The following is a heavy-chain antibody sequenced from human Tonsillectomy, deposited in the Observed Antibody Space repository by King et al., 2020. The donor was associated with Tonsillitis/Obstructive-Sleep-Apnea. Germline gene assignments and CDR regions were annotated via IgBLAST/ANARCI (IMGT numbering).Heavy chain of an antibody. V-gene: IGHV1-2*04. CDR3: ARTAGTLDPDLDS. CDR1: GYTFTDYY. D-gene: IGHD6-13*01. CDR2: INPNSGGT. J-gene: IGHJ4*02. Sequence: QLVQSGAEVKKPGASVRVSCKASGYTFTDYYIHWVRQAPGQGLEWMGWINPNSGGTNYAQKFQGWVTMTRDTSISTAYMELSRLKSDDTGVYYCARTAGTLDPDLDSWGQGTLVTVSS.